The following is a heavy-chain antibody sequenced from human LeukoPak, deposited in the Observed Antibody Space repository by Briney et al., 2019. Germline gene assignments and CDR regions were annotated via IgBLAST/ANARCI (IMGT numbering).Heavy chain of an antibody. V-gene: IGHV1-18*01. Sequence: GASVKVSCKASGYTFTSYGISWVRQAPGQGLEWMGWISAYNGNTNYAQKLQGRVTMTTDTSTSTAYMELRSLRSEDTAVYYCARVGDSSGYYYYYYGMDVWGQGTTVTVSS. CDR1: GYTFTSYG. D-gene: IGHD3-22*01. CDR2: ISAYNGNT. J-gene: IGHJ6*02. CDR3: ARVGDSSGYYYYYYGMDV.